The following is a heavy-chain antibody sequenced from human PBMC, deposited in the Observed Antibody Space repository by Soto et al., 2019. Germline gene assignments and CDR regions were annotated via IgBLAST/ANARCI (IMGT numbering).Heavy chain of an antibody. D-gene: IGHD3-16*02. J-gene: IGHJ4*02. V-gene: IGHV3-7*01. CDR2: IKQDGSEK. CDR1: GFTLSSYW. Sequence: GGSLRLSCAASGFTLSSYWMSWVRQAPGKGLEWVANIKQDGSEKYYVDSVKGRFTIARDNAKNSLYLQMNSLRAEDTAVYYCARDLIVYFGWGQRTLVTVSS. CDR3: ARDLIVYFG.